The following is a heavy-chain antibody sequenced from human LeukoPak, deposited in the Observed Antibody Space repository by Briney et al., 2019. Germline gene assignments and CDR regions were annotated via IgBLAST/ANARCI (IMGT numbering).Heavy chain of an antibody. Sequence: PSETLSLTCAVYGGSFSGYYWSWIRQPPGKGLEWIGEINHSGSTNYNPSLKSRVTISVDTSKNQFSLKLSFVTAADTAVYYCARVPRGGLAAAKGMDVWGQGTTVTVSS. D-gene: IGHD6-13*01. CDR3: ARVPRGGLAAAKGMDV. V-gene: IGHV4-34*01. CDR2: INHSGST. J-gene: IGHJ6*02. CDR1: GGSFSGYY.